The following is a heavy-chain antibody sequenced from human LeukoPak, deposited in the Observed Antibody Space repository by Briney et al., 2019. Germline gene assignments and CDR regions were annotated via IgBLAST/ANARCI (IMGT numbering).Heavy chain of an antibody. Sequence: ASVKVSCKASGYTFTSYYMHWVRQTPGQGLEWMGIINPSGGSTSYAQKFQGRVTMTRDMSTSTVYMELSSLRSEDTAVYYCARSPRRDGSFDYWGQGTLVTVSS. CDR2: INPSGGST. CDR3: ARSPRRDGSFDY. D-gene: IGHD5-24*01. CDR1: GYTFTSYY. V-gene: IGHV1-46*01. J-gene: IGHJ4*02.